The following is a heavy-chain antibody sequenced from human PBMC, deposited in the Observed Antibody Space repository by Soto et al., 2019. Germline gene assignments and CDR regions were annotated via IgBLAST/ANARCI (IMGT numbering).Heavy chain of an antibody. CDR1: GYSLSTYW. D-gene: IGHD3-10*01. V-gene: IGHV5-51*01. Sequence: PGESLKISSQGSGYSLSTYWIGWVRQMPGKGLEWMGIMYPGDSDIRYNPSFQGQVTISVDKSKNTAYLQWSSLKASDTAMYYCVSDTARTFYYYAMDVWGQGTTVTVSS. CDR2: MYPGDSDI. J-gene: IGHJ6*02. CDR3: VSDTARTFYYYAMDV.